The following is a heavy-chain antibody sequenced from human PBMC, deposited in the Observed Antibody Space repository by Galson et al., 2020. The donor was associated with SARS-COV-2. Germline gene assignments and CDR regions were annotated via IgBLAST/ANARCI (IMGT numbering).Heavy chain of an antibody. Sequence: TLSLTCTVSGYSISSGYYWGWIRQPPGKGLEWIGSIHHSGSTYYNPSLKSRVTISVDTSKNQFSLKLSSVTVADTAVYYCARVSGSYFDYWGQGTLDTVSS. J-gene: IGHJ4*02. CDR3: ARVSGSYFDY. V-gene: IGHV4-38-2*02. CDR2: IHHSGST. D-gene: IGHD1-26*01. CDR1: GYSISSGYY.